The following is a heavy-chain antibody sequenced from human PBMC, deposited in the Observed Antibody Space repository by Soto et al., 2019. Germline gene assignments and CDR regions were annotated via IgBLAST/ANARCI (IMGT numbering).Heavy chain of an antibody. CDR3: TTWLTAHFDY. Sequence: LRLSCAASGFTFSSYTVNWVRRAPGKGLEWVATSSDRRTGNTHYSDSVRGRFTLSRDYSRNILFLQMDSLRADDTALYYCTTWLTAHFDYWGRGTQVTVSS. D-gene: IGHD2-21*02. CDR2: SSDRRTGNT. V-gene: IGHV3-23*01. J-gene: IGHJ4*02. CDR1: GFTFSSYT.